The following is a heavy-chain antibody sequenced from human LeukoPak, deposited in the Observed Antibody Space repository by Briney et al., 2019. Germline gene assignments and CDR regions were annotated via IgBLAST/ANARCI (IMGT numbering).Heavy chain of an antibody. V-gene: IGHV3-30*04. CDR3: ARDLSLEGRWAELDY. D-gene: IGHD2/OR15-2a*01. CDR1: RFTFSSYA. CDR2: ISYDGSNK. J-gene: IGHJ4*02. Sequence: GGSLRLSCAASRFTFSSYAMHWVRQAPGKGLEWVAVISYDGSNKYYADSVKDRFTISRDNSKNTLYLQMNSLRAEDTAVYYCARDLSLEGRWAELDYWGQGTLVTVSS.